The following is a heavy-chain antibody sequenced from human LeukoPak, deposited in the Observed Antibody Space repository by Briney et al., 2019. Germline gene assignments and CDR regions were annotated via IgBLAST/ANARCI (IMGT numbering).Heavy chain of an antibody. V-gene: IGHV4-39*01. CDR1: GGSISNSNYF. J-gene: IGHJ4*02. CDR3: ASCLAAAGRVSFDY. D-gene: IGHD6-13*01. CDR2: IHHGGTT. Sequence: PSETLSLTCTVSGGSISNSNYFWGWIRQPPGKGLEWIGNIHHGGTTYYKPSLESRVTMSVDTSKNQFSLKLSSVTAADTAVYYCASCLAAAGRVSFDYRGQGTLVTVSS.